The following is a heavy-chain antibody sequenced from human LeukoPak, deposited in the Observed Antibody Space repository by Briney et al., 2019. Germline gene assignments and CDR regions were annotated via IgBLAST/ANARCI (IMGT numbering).Heavy chain of an antibody. D-gene: IGHD6-19*01. CDR2: ISGSGDNR. V-gene: IGHV3-23*01. Sequence: GGSLRLSCAASRFTFSSYGMHWVRQAPGKGLEWVSSISGSGDNRNYADSVKGRFTISRDNSKSTLYLEMNSLRAEDTAIYYCAKNPLVSGTIYFDSWGQGTLLTVSS. CDR3: AKNPLVSGTIYFDS. CDR1: RFTFSSYG. J-gene: IGHJ4*02.